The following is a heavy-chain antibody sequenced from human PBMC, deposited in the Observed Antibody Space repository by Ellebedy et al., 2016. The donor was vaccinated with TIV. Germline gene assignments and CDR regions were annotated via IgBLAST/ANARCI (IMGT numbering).Heavy chain of an antibody. Sequence: ASVKVSCKASGGAFSGSAISWVRQAPGQGLEWMGGIIPVIGSVTYAHNFRGRVTFTADTSPTTAYMELTSLTFDDSAVYFCARDPERRIVGAGFDYWGQGTMVAVSS. J-gene: IGHJ4*02. V-gene: IGHV1-69*06. CDR1: GGAFSGSA. D-gene: IGHD1-26*01. CDR3: ARDPERRIVGAGFDY. CDR2: IIPVIGSV.